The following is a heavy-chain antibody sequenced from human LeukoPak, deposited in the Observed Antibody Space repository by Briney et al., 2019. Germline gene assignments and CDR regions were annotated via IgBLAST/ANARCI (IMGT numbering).Heavy chain of an antibody. CDR2: IYYSGST. CDR1: GGSISSSSYY. Sequence: SETLSLTCTVSGGSISSSSYYWGWIRQPPGKGLEWIGSIYYSGSTYYNPSLKSRVTISVDTSKNQFSLKLSSVTAADTAVYYCARELKGIVVVPAGNWFDPWGQGILVTVSS. D-gene: IGHD2-2*01. V-gene: IGHV4-39*02. CDR3: ARELKGIVVVPAGNWFDP. J-gene: IGHJ5*02.